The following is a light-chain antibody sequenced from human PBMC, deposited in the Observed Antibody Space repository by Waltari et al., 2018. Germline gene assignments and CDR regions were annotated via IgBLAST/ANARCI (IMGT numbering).Light chain of an antibody. CDR1: QRVLNNSDNKNY. J-gene: IGKJ1*01. V-gene: IGKV4-1*01. Sequence: DIVITPSTDSLAVSLGERATIHCTSSQRVLNNSDNKNYLAWYQQKPGQPPKLLIYWASTRESGVPDRFSGSGSGTDFTLTITSLQAEDVAVYYCQQYYGTPPRTFGQGTKVEIK. CDR3: QQYYGTPPRT. CDR2: WAS.